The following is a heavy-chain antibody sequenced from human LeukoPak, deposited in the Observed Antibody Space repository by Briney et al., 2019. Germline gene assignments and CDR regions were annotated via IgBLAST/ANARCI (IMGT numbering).Heavy chain of an antibody. Sequence: GASVKVSCKASGYTFTGYYMHLVRQAPGQGLEWMGWINPNSGGTNYAQKFQGRVTMTRDTSISTAYMELSRLRSDDTAVYYCARGYCSSTSCYHFDYWGQGTLVTVSS. J-gene: IGHJ4*02. CDR3: ARGYCSSTSCYHFDY. D-gene: IGHD2-2*01. CDR1: GYTFTGYY. V-gene: IGHV1-2*02. CDR2: INPNSGGT.